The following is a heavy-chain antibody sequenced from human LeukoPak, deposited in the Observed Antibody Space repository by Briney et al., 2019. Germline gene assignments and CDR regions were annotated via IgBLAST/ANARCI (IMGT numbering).Heavy chain of an antibody. CDR1: GFTFSTYW. CDR3: AKVGGYYCSSTSCPEPLHFDY. D-gene: IGHD2-2*01. Sequence: PGGSLRLSCSASGFTFSTYWMSWVRQAPGKGLEWVANMKRDGSEIYYVDSVKGRFTISRDNAKNSLFLQMNSLRAEDTAVYYCAKVGGYYCSSTSCPEPLHFDYWGQGTLVTVSS. CDR2: MKRDGSEI. V-gene: IGHV3-7*03. J-gene: IGHJ4*02.